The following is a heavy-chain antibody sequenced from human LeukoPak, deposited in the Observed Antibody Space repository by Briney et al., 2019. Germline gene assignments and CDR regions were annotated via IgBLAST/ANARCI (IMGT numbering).Heavy chain of an antibody. J-gene: IGHJ4*02. V-gene: IGHV3-33*01. CDR1: GFTFSSIG. D-gene: IGHD6-13*01. Sequence: GGSLRLSCAASGFTFSSIGMHWVRQAPGKGLEWVAVIWYDASNKYYADSVKGRFTISRDNSKNTLYLQMNSLRDDDTAVYYCVRGVGVSRFNYLDSWGQGTLVIVSS. CDR3: VRGVGVSRFNYLDS. CDR2: IWYDASNK.